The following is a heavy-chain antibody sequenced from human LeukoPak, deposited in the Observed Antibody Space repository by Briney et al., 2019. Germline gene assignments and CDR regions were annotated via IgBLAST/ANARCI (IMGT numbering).Heavy chain of an antibody. Sequence: SETLSLTCTVSGGSISSYYWSWIRQPPGKGLEWIGYIYYSGSTNYNPSLKSRVTISVDTSKNQFSLKLSSVTAADTAVYYCARHVPGYGDYEGWSDPWGQGTLVTVSS. CDR1: GGSISSYY. V-gene: IGHV4-59*08. CDR3: ARHVPGYGDYEGWSDP. CDR2: IYYSGST. D-gene: IGHD4-17*01. J-gene: IGHJ5*02.